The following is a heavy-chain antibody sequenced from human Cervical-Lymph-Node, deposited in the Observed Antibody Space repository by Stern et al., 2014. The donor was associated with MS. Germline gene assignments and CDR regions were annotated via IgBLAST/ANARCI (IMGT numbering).Heavy chain of an antibody. Sequence: QVQLVQSGAEVKKPGSSVKVSCVASGGSFSTYPITWVRQAPGQGLEWMGEIIPKSKKPNYAQKFQGRVTITADESTSTAYMELSSLRSEDTAVYYCARRDYYDSSGFYYGDGFDIWGQGTMVTVSS. D-gene: IGHD3-22*01. CDR3: ARRDYYDSSGFYYGDGFDI. CDR2: IIPKSKKP. J-gene: IGHJ3*02. V-gene: IGHV1-69*01. CDR1: GGSFSTYP.